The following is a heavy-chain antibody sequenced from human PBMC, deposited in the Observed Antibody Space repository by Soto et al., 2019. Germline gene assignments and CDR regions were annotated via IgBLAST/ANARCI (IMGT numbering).Heavy chain of an antibody. CDR3: AKTLEDYSSYYYGIDV. V-gene: IGHV1-69*01. D-gene: IGHD4-4*01. J-gene: IGHJ6*04. Sequence: QVQMVQSGAEVKKPGSSVKVSCKASGGTFSSYAISWVRQAPGQGLEWMGGIIPIFGTANYAQKFQGRVTITADDSTSTAYMELSSLRSEDTAVYYCAKTLEDYSSYYYGIDVWGKGTTVTVSS. CDR2: IIPIFGTA. CDR1: GGTFSSYA.